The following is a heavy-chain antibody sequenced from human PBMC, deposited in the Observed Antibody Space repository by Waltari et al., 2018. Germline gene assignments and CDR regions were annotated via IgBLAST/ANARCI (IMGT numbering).Heavy chain of an antibody. J-gene: IGHJ4*02. CDR1: GYSFTSYW. CDR2: SKSGESDV. CDR3: ARLGETTVTTGLDY. V-gene: IGHV5-51*03. Sequence: EVQLVQSGAEVKKPGESLKISCKGSGYSFTSYWIGWVRQMPGKGLECMGISKSGESDVKYRPSFQGHVTISSDKSISTAYLQWSSLEASDTAMYYCARLGETTVTTGLDYWGQGTLVTVSS. D-gene: IGHD4-17*01.